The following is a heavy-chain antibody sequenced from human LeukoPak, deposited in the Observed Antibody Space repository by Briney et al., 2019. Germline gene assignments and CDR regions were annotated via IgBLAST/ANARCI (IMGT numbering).Heavy chain of an antibody. D-gene: IGHD3-3*02. V-gene: IGHV3-30-3*01. CDR3: ARDVLATYSFDD. J-gene: IGHJ4*02. Sequence: GSLRLSCPASGITFRSYAMHWVRQAPGKGLEWVALISYDGSNKYYADSVKGRFTISRDNSKNTLYVQMNSLRAEDTAVYYCARDVLATYSFDDWGQGTLVTVSS. CDR1: GITFRSYA. CDR2: ISYDGSNK.